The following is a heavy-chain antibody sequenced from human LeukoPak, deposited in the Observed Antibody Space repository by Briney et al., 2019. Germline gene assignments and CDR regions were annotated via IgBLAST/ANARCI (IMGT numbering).Heavy chain of an antibody. CDR3: ARRRWIGAFDY. J-gene: IGHJ4*02. V-gene: IGHV4-39*01. CDR1: GGSISSSSYY. D-gene: IGHD3-3*01. Sequence: SETLSLTCTVSGGSISSSSYYWGWIRQPPGKGLEWIGSIYYSGSTNYNPSLKSRVTISVDTSKNQFSLKLSSVTAADTAVYYCARRRWIGAFDYWGQGTLVTVSS. CDR2: IYYSGST.